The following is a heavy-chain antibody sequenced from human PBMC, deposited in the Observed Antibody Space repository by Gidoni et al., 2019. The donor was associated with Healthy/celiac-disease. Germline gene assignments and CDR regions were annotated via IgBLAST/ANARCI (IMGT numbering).Heavy chain of an antibody. J-gene: IGHJ4*02. D-gene: IGHD3-3*01. V-gene: IGHV3-15*01. CDR3: TTVITYFWSGYPDY. Sequence: EVQLVESGGGLVKPGGSLRLSCAASGFTFSNAWMSWVRQAPGTGLEWVGRIKSKTDGGTTDYAAPVKGRFTISRDDSKNTLYLQMNSLKTEDTAVYYCTTVITYFWSGYPDYWGQGTLVTVSS. CDR2: IKSKTDGGTT. CDR1: GFTFSNAW.